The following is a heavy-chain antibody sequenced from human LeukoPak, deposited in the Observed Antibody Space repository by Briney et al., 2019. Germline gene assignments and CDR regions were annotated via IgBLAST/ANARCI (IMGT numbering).Heavy chain of an antibody. D-gene: IGHD3-10*01. J-gene: IGHJ4*02. CDR3: ARDRRTYYTGSGSYYKVGRLDF. CDR2: ISTDNGDT. Sequence: ASVKVSCKSTGYTFTTYGITWVRQAPGQGLEWMGWISTDNGDTNYAQKLQGRVTMTTDTSTSTAYMELRSLRSDDTAVYYCARDRRTYYTGSGSYYKVGRLDFWGQGTLITVSS. V-gene: IGHV1-18*01. CDR1: GYTFTTYG.